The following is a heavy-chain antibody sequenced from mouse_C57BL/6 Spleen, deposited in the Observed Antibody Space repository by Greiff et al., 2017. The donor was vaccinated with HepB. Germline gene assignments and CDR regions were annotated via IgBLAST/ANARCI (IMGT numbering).Heavy chain of an antibody. J-gene: IGHJ2*01. CDR2: IYPGDGDT. CDR1: GYAFSSYW. V-gene: IGHV1-80*01. Sequence: QVQLQQSGAELVKPGASVKISCKASGYAFSSYWMNWVKQRPGKGLEWIGQIYPGDGDTNYNGKFKGKATLTADKSSSTAYMQLSSLTSEDSAVYFCARFPDCYGSSYFDYWGQGTTLTVSS. CDR3: ARFPDCYGSSYFDY. D-gene: IGHD1-1*01.